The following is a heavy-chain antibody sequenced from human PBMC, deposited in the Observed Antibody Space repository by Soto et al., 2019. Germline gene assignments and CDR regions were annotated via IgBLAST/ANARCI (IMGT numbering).Heavy chain of an antibody. CDR3: AREDLSNWFDP. V-gene: IGHV1-2*04. CDR1: GYTFTGYY. J-gene: IGHJ5*02. CDR2: INPNSGGT. Sequence: ASVKVSCKASGYTFTGYYMHWVRQAPGQGLEWMGWINPNSGGTNYAQKFQGWVTMTRNTSISTAYMELSRLRSDDTAVYYCAREDLSNWFDPWGQGTLVTVSS.